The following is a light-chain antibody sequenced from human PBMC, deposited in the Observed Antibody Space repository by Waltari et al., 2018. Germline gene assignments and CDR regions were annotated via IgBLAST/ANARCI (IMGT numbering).Light chain of an antibody. CDR1: SGYSSNV. J-gene: IGLJ3*02. CDR2: VNSDGSH. CDR3: QTGGHGTWV. Sequence: LVLTHSPSASASLGASVTLTCTLSSGYSSNVIAWLQQQPGKGPRYLMKVNSDGSHRKGDDIPDRFSASKSGTECYLTISSLQSEDEADYYCQTGGHGTWVFGGGTKLTVL. V-gene: IGLV4-69*01.